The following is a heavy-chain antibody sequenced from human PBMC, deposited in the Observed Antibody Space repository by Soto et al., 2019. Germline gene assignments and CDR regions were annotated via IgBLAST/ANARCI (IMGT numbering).Heavy chain of an antibody. CDR2: IIPVSGTA. CDR1: GGAFSSYA. V-gene: IGHV1-69*13. J-gene: IGHJ6*02. Sequence: GASVEVSWKASGGAFSSYAMDWVRQAPGQGLEWMGRIIPVSGTAEYAQRFQGRVTITADESTSSSYMELRSLRSEDTAVYYCARDAQGERTGMDVWSQGTTVTVSS. CDR3: ARDAQGERTGMDV. D-gene: IGHD1-26*01.